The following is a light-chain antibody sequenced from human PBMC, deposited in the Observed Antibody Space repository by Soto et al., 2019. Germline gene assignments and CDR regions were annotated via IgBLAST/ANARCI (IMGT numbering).Light chain of an antibody. CDR1: QSVSSY. CDR2: DAS. CDR3: QQRSNPIT. V-gene: IGKV3-11*01. J-gene: IGKJ5*01. Sequence: EVGLTQSTATLSLSPGERATLSCRASQSVSSYLAWYQQKPGQAPRLLIYDASNRATGIPARFSGSGSGTDFTLTISSLEPEDFAVYYCQQRSNPITFGQGTLLEIK.